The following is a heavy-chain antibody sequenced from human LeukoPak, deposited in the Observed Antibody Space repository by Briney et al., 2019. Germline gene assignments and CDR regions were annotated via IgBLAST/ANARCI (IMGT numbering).Heavy chain of an antibody. CDR2: ISSSGNTI. D-gene: IGHD3-22*01. J-gene: IGHJ4*02. CDR1: GLTFRDYY. CDR3: ARDAYYYDSSGYYVY. Sequence: GGSLRLSCAASGLTFRDYYMSRMRRSPGKGLEWVSYISSSGNTIYYADSVKGRFTISRDNAKNSLYLQMNSLRAEDTAVYYCARDAYYYDSSGYYVYWGQGTLVTVSS. V-gene: IGHV3-11*04.